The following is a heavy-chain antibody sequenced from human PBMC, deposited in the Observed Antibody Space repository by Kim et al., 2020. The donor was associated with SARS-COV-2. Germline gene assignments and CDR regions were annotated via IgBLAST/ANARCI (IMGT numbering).Heavy chain of an antibody. CDR2: P. J-gene: IGHJ4*02. CDR3: ATHTSSTSFDS. Sequence: PYYNPSLKSRVTISVDTSKNQFSLKVTSVTAADTAIYYCATHTSSTSFDSWGQGTLVTVSS. V-gene: IGHV4-39*01. D-gene: IGHD2-2*01.